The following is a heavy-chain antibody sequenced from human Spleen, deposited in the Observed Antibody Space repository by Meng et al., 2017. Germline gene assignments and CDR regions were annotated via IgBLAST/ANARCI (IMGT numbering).Heavy chain of an antibody. CDR1: GGSFSGYY. Sequence: SETLSLTCAVYGGSFSGYYWSWIRQPPGKGLEWIGEINHSGSTNYNPSLKSRVTISVDTSKNQFSLKLSSVTAADTAVYYCARGDYARVYYGMDVWGQGTTVTVSS. CDR3: ARGDYARVYYGMDV. CDR2: INHSGST. V-gene: IGHV4-34*01. D-gene: IGHD4-17*01. J-gene: IGHJ6*02.